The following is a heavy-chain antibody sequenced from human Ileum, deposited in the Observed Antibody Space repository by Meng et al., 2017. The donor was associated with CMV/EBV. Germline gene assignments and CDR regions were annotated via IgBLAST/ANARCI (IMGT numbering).Heavy chain of an antibody. D-gene: IGHD4-11*01. Sequence: GSLRLSCTVSGGSISSSSYYWGWIRQPPGKGLEWIGSIYYSGSTYYNPSLKSRVTVSLHTSKNQFSLKLSSVTAADTAFYYCARGPTVKYFDSWGQGTLVTVSS. CDR3: ARGPTVKYFDS. J-gene: IGHJ4*02. V-gene: IGHV4-39*07. CDR2: IYYSGST. CDR1: GGSISSSSYY.